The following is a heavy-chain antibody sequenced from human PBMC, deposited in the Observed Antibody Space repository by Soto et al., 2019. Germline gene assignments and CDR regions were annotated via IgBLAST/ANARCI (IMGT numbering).Heavy chain of an antibody. J-gene: IGHJ4*02. D-gene: IGHD3-22*01. CDR3: ATFFSDRSGYLGLFDF. CDR2: ISSSSSTI. Sequence: GGSLRLSCAASGFTFSIYTMNWVRQAPGKGLEWVSYISSSSSTIYYADSVKGRFTISRDNAKNSLFLQMNSLRDEDTAVYYCATFFSDRSGYLGLFDFRGQGT. V-gene: IGHV3-48*02. CDR1: GFTFSIYT.